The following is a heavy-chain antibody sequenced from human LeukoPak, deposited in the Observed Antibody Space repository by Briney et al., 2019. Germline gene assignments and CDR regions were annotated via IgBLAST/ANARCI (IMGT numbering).Heavy chain of an antibody. CDR2: IRYDGSNK. J-gene: IGHJ4*02. CDR1: GFTFSSYG. D-gene: IGHD2-8*01. Sequence: GGSLRLSCAASGFTFSSYGMHWVRQAPGKGLEWVAFIRYDGSNKYYADSVKGRFTISRDNYKNTLYLQMNRLRAEDTAVYYCAKGSRYCTNGVCYTGYYFDYWGQGTLVTVSS. V-gene: IGHV3-30*02. CDR3: AKGSRYCTNGVCYTGYYFDY.